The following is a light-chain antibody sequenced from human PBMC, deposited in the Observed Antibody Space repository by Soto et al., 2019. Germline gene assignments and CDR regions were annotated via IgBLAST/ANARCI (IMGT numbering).Light chain of an antibody. CDR2: GAS. J-gene: IGKJ1*01. Sequence: EIVLTQSPGTLSLSPGERATFSCRASQSVSSSYIAWYQQKPGQAPRLLIYGASTRATGIPARFSGSGSGTEFTLTISSLQSEDFAVYYCQQYNNWPWTFGQGTKVDIK. V-gene: IGKV3-15*01. CDR3: QQYNNWPWT. CDR1: QSVSSSY.